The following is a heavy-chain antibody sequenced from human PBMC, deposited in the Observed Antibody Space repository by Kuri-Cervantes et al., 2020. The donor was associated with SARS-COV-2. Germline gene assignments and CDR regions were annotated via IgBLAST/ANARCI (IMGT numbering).Heavy chain of an antibody. CDR2: MSGSSTYI. V-gene: IGHV3-21*01. CDR3: VRGRVGVQDF. CDR1: GFTFNICR. Sequence: ESLKISCAASGFTFNICRMIWVRQAQGKGLEWVSSMSGSSTYIYYAESVKGRFTISRDNSKNTLYLQMNNMRREDTAVYFCVRGRVGVQDFWGQGTLVTVSS. D-gene: IGHD2-21*01. J-gene: IGHJ4*02.